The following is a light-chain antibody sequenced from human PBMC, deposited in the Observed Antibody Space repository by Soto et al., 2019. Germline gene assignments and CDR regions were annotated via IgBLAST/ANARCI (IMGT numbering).Light chain of an antibody. CDR1: SSDVGGYNY. J-gene: IGLJ2*01. Sequence: QSALTQPASVSGSPGQSITISCTGTSSDVGGYNYVSWYQQHPGKAPKLMIHDVTNRPSGVSNRFSGSKSGNTASLTISGLQAEDEADYYCSSYRSRSLLVFGGGTKLTVL. CDR3: SSYRSRSLLV. CDR2: DVT. V-gene: IGLV2-14*01.